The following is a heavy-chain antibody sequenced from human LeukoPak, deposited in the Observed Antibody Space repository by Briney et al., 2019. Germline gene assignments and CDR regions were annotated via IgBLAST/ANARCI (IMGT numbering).Heavy chain of an antibody. J-gene: IGHJ4*02. V-gene: IGHV3-30-3*01. Sequence: GGSLRLSCAASGFTFSSYAIHWVRQAPGKGLEWVAAISYDGSNKYYADSVKGRFTISRDNSKNTLYLQMNSLRAEDTAVYYCARETGSAVGSTDFDYWGQGTLVTVSS. D-gene: IGHD4-17*01. CDR3: ARETGSAVGSTDFDY. CDR1: GFTFSSYA. CDR2: ISYDGSNK.